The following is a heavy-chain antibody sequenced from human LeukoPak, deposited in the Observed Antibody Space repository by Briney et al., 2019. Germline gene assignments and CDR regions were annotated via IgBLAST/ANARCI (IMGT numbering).Heavy chain of an antibody. Sequence: GGSLRLSCAASGFTFSSYAMSWVRQAPGKGLEWVSAISGSGGSTYYADSVKGRSTISRDNSKNTLYLQMNSLRAEDTAVYCCAKDVKVVVTEAFDIWGQGTMVTVSS. CDR1: GFTFSSYA. J-gene: IGHJ3*02. CDR2: ISGSGGST. D-gene: IGHD2-21*02. V-gene: IGHV3-23*01. CDR3: AKDVKVVVTEAFDI.